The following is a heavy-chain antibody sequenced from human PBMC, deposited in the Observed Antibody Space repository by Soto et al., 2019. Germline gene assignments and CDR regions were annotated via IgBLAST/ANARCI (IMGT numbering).Heavy chain of an antibody. Sequence: QVQLVQSGAEVKKPGSSVKVSCKASGGTFSSYSINWVRQAPGQGLEWMGEIIPIFGTANYAQKFQGRVTITADESTSTAYMELSSRTSENTAVYYCAIDGGRHSGGIDYWGQGTLVTVSS. J-gene: IGHJ4*02. CDR3: AIDGGRHSGGIDY. CDR2: IIPIFGTA. D-gene: IGHD1-26*01. CDR1: GGTFSSYS. V-gene: IGHV1-69*01.